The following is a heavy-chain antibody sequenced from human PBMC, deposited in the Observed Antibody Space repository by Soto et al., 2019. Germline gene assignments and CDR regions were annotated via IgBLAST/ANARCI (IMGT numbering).Heavy chain of an antibody. V-gene: IGHV1-8*01. CDR2: MNPNSGNT. CDR3: ARAGPYSSSWYIDFYYYYGMDV. D-gene: IGHD6-13*01. Sequence: QVQLVQSGAEVKKPGASVKVSCKASGYTFTSYDINWVRQATGQGLEWMGWMNPNSGNTGYAQKFQGRVTMTRNTSISTAYMELSSVRSEDTAVYYCARAGPYSSSWYIDFYYYYGMDVWGQGTTVTVSS. J-gene: IGHJ6*02. CDR1: GYTFTSYD.